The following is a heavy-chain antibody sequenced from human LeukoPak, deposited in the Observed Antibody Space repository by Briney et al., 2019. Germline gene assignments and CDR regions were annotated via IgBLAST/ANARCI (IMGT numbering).Heavy chain of an antibody. CDR2: VNHGGGA. V-gene: IGHV4-34*01. Sequence: SETLSLTCAVYGGSFSDYYWGWIRQPPGKGLEWIGEVNHGGGANYNPPLKSRVTISVATSKEQMSLKLKSVTAADTAVYYCAGGANGDYEAWGQGTLVTVSS. CDR3: AGGANGDYEA. J-gene: IGHJ5*02. CDR1: GGSFSDYY. D-gene: IGHD4-17*01.